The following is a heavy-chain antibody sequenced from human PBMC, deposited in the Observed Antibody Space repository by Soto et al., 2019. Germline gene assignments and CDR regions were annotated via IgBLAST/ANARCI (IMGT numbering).Heavy chain of an antibody. J-gene: IGHJ6*02. D-gene: IGHD3-10*01. V-gene: IGHV3-33*01. CDR1: GFTFSSYG. CDR3: ARGGDASMVRGVSSLQSPYYYYYGMDV. CDR2: IWYDGSNK. Sequence: QVQLVESGGGVVQPGRSLRLSCAASGFTFSSYGMHWVRQAPGKGLEWVAVIWYDGSNKYYADSVKGRFTISRDNSKNTLYLQMNSLRAEDTAVYYCARGGDASMVRGVSSLQSPYYYYYGMDVWGQGTTVTVSS.